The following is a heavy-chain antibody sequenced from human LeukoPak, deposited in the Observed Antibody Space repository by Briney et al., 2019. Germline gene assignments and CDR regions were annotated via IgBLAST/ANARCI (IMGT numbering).Heavy chain of an antibody. CDR1: GGSISSGGYS. D-gene: IGHD3-16*01. Sequence: SQTLSLTCAVSGGSISSGGYSWSWIRQPPGKGLEWIGYIYHRGSSFYNPSLKSRVTISVDRSKNQFSLEVSSVTAADTAVYYCARVALGGWFDPWGQGSLVTVSS. V-gene: IGHV4-30-2*01. J-gene: IGHJ5*02. CDR2: IYHRGSS. CDR3: ARVALGGWFDP.